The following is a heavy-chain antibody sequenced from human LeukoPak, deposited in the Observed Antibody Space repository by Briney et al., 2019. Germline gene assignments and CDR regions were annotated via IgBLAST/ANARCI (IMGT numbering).Heavy chain of an antibody. CDR3: ARADKREYYFDY. CDR2: IYSGGST. J-gene: IGHJ4*02. Sequence: PGGSLRLSCAASGFTVSSNYMSWVRQAPGKGLEWVSVIYSGGSTYYADSVKGRFTISRDNSKNTLYLQMNSLKTEDTAVYYCARADKREYYFDYWGQGTLVTVSS. CDR1: GFTVSSNY. V-gene: IGHV3-53*01.